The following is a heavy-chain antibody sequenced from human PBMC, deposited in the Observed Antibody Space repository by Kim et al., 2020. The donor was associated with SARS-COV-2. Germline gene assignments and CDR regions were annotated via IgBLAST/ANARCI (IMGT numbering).Heavy chain of an antibody. D-gene: IGHD3-16*01. CDR3: ARVRGSYLAY. J-gene: IGHJ4*02. CDR2: IYHSGST. V-gene: IGHV4-38-2*02. Sequence: SETLSLTCTVSGYSISSGYYWGWIRQPPGKGLEWIGSIYHSGSTYYNPSLKSRVTISVDTSKNQFSLKLSSVTAADTAVYYCARVRGSYLAYWGQGTLVTVSP. CDR1: GYSISSGYY.